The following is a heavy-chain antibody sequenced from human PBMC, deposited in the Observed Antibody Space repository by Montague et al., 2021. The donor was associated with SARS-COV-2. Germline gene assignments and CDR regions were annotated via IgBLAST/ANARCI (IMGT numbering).Heavy chain of an antibody. J-gene: IGHJ4*02. D-gene: IGHD3-3*01. CDR2: KYSSGST. CDR3: ATLPSSITIFGVVQGYYFAD. CDR1: GASISSRSYY. V-gene: IGHV4-39*01. Sequence: SETLSLTCTVSGASISSRSYYWGWIRQPPGKGLECIGFKYSSGSTYYNPTLKRRGTISVDTSKNQSFLKLSSVTAADSAVYYCATLPSSITIFGVVQGYYFADWGQGTLVTISS.